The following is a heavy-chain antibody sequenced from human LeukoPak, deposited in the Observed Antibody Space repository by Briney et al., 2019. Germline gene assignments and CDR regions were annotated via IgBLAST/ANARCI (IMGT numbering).Heavy chain of an antibody. J-gene: IGHJ4*02. Sequence: PGGSLRLPCAASGFTFSDYYMSWIRQAPGKGLEWVSYISSSGSTIYYADSVKGRFTISRDNAKNSLYLQMNSLRAEDTAVYYCAREGLYGSGSYYFDYWGQGTLVTVSS. CDR1: GFTFSDYY. CDR2: ISSSGSTI. CDR3: AREGLYGSGSYYFDY. D-gene: IGHD3-10*01. V-gene: IGHV3-11*04.